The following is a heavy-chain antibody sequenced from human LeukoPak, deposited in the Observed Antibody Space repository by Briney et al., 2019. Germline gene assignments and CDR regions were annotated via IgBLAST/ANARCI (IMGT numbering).Heavy chain of an antibody. V-gene: IGHV4-4*07. J-gene: IGHJ4*02. CDR3: AREVYDFWGASPYYFDY. D-gene: IGHD3-3*01. Sequence: PSETLSLTCTVSGGSISSYYWSWTRQSAGKGLEWIGRTHVSGSSKFNPSLKSRVTMSIDTSKSHFSMKLSSVTAADTAVYYCAREVYDFWGASPYYFDYWGQGTLVTVSS. CDR2: THVSGSS. CDR1: GGSISSYY.